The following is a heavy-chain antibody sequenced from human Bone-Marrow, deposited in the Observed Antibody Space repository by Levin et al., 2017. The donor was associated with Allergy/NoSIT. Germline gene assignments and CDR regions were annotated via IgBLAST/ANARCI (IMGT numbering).Heavy chain of an antibody. D-gene: IGHD2-21*01. J-gene: IGHJ6*03. CDR2: SYTSGNI. CDR1: GVSIPSGSYY. CDR3: ARVLQYSYYYTDV. V-gene: IGHV4-61*09. Sequence: SQTLSLTCTVSGVSIPSGSYYWRWIRQPAGKGLEWIGHSYTSGNITYNPSLKSRVTISLDTSQNQFSLKLRSVTAADTAVYYCARVLQYSYYYTDVWGKGTMVTVSS.